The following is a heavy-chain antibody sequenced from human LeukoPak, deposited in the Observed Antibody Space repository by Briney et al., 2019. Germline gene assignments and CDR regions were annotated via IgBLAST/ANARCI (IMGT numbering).Heavy chain of an antibody. CDR2: ISSSSSYI. CDR1: GFTFNDYF. Sequence: GGSLRLSCAASGFTFNDYFMTWIRQAPGKGLEWVSSISSSSSYIYYADSVKGRFTISRDNAKNSLYLQMNSLRAEDTAVYYCARGFTTTTVTTGYWGQGTLVTVSS. J-gene: IGHJ4*02. D-gene: IGHD4-17*01. CDR3: ARGFTTTTVTTGY. V-gene: IGHV3-21*01.